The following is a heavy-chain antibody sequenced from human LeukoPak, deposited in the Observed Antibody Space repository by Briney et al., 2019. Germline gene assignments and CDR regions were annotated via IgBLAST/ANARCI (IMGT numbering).Heavy chain of an antibody. V-gene: IGHV4-4*09. CDR1: GGSISSYY. CDR2: IYTSGST. Sequence: SETLSLTCTVSGGSISSYYWSCIRQPPGKGLEWIGYIYTSGSTNYNPSLKSRVTISVDTSKNQFSLKLSSVTAADTAVYYCARGPRSYCSGGSCYSLYYYYGMDVWGQGTTVTVSS. J-gene: IGHJ6*02. CDR3: ARGPRSYCSGGSCYSLYYYYGMDV. D-gene: IGHD2-15*01.